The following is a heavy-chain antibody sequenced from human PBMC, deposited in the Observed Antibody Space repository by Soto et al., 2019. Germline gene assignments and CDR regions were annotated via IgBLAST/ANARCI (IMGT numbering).Heavy chain of an antibody. V-gene: IGHV4-34*01. CDR1: GGSFNGYY. J-gene: IGHJ5*02. CDR2: ISQSGGT. CDR3: AAVPFQVPSSVLWFDP. Sequence: SETLSLTCAVYGGSFNGYYWNWLRQPPGKGLEWIGEISQSGGTNYNPSLNSRVTMSVDTSKSQFSLKLISLTAADTAMYFCAAVPFQVPSSVLWFDPWGQGTPVTVSS. D-gene: IGHD6-19*01.